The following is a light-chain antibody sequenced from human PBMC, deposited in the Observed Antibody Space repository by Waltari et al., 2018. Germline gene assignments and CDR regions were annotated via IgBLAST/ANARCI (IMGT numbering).Light chain of an antibody. V-gene: IGLV1-36*01. CDR1: SSNIAHNS. CDR3: AAWDVSLSSWL. J-gene: IGLJ3*02. CDR2: YDD. Sequence: QSVLTQPPSVSGAPRQRVTISCSGSSSNIAHNSVNWYQQLPGKPPKLLIYYDDLLSSGVSDRFSGSKSGTSASLAIAGLQSEDEAHYYCAAWDVSLSSWLFGGGTKLTVL.